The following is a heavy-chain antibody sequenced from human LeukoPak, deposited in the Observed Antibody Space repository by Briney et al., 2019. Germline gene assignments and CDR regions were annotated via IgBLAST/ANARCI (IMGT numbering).Heavy chain of an antibody. J-gene: IGHJ6*03. D-gene: IGHD3-16*01. CDR3: ARPLRAGHYYMDV. Sequence: ASVKVSCKASGGTFSSYAISWVRQAPGQGLEWMGGIIPIFGTANYAQKFQGRVTITTDESTSQAYMELSSLRSEAPAVYSCARPLRAGHYYMDVWGKGTTVTVSS. V-gene: IGHV1-69*05. CDR1: GGTFSSYA. CDR2: IIPIFGTA.